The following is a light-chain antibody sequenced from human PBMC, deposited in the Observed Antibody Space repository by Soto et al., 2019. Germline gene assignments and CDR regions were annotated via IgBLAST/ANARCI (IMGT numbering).Light chain of an antibody. CDR1: QSLLHSSGNNY. V-gene: IGKV2-28*01. J-gene: IGKJ5*01. Sequence: DIVMTQSPLSLPVTPGEPASMSCRSSQSLLHSSGNNYLDWYVQKPGQSPQLLIYWGSYRASGVPDRFSGSGSGTDFTLKISRVEAEDVGSYYCMQGQQTPITFDQGTRLAIK. CDR3: MQGQQTPIT. CDR2: WGS.